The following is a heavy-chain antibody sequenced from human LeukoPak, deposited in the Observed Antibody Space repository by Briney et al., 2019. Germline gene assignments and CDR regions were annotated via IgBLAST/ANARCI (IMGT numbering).Heavy chain of an antibody. CDR1: SYTFTRYG. J-gene: IGHJ4*02. Sequence: ASVKVSCKASSYTFTRYGISWVRQAPGQGLEWMGWISGSNGNTNYAQKFLGRVTMTADTSTSTAYMELRSLTSDDTAVYYCARSGRGTYYYFDLWGQGTLVTVSS. CDR3: ARSGRGTYYYFDL. V-gene: IGHV1-18*01. CDR2: ISGSNGNT. D-gene: IGHD5-12*01.